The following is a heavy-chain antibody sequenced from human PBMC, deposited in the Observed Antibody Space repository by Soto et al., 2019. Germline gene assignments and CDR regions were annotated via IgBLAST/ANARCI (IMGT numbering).Heavy chain of an antibody. V-gene: IGHV1-69*13. CDR2: SIPIFGTA. Sequence: GASVKVSCKASGGTFSSYAISWVRQAPGQGLEWMGGSIPIFGTANYAQKFQGRVTITADESTSTAYMELSSLRSEDTAVYYCAREQKWELGVDWGQGTLVNVSS. D-gene: IGHD1-26*01. CDR3: AREQKWELGVD. CDR1: GGTFSSYA. J-gene: IGHJ4*02.